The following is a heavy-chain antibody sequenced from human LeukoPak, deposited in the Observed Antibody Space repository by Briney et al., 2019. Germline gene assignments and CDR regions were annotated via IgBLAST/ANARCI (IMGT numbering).Heavy chain of an antibody. J-gene: IGHJ6*03. V-gene: IGHV4-34*01. CDR2: INHSGST. D-gene: IGHD6-6*01. CDR3: ARERIAARPRYYYMDV. Sequence: PSETLSLTCTVSGGSFTSYYWNWIRQPPGKGLEWIGEINHSGSTNYNPSLKSRVTISVDTSKNQFSLKLSSVTAADTAVYYCARERIAARPRYYYMDVWGKGTTVTVSS. CDR1: GGSFTSYY.